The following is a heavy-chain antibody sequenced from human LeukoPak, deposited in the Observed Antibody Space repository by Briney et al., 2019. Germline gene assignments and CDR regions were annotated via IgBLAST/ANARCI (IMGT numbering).Heavy chain of an antibody. CDR1: GFTVSSNY. J-gene: IGHJ6*02. Sequence: GGSLRLSCAASGFTVSSNYMSWVRQAPGKGLEGVSVIYSGGSTYYADSVKGRFTISRHNSKNTLYLQMNSLRAEDTAVYYCARSKAVAATYYYYGMDVWGQGTTVTVSS. D-gene: IGHD6-19*01. CDR3: ARSKAVAATYYYYGMDV. V-gene: IGHV3-53*04. CDR2: IYSGGST.